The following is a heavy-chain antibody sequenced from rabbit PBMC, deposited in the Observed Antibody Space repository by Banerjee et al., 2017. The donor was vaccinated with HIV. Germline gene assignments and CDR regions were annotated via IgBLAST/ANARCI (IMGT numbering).Heavy chain of an antibody. Sequence: QEQLEESGGDLVKPGASLTLTCTASGFSFSGRYYMCWVRQAPGKGLEWIGCIAVGSSGNTWYASWAKGRFTISKTSSTTVTLQMTSLTAADTATYFCARESYAGGTGCVYFNFWGPGTLVTVS. CDR3: ARESYAGGTGCVYFNF. D-gene: IGHD4-2*01. CDR2: IAVGSSGNT. J-gene: IGHJ4*01. CDR1: GFSFSGRYY. V-gene: IGHV1S45*01.